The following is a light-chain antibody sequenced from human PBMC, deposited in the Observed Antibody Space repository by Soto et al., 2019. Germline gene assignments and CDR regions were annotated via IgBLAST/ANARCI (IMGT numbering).Light chain of an antibody. V-gene: IGLV2-14*01. CDR2: DVS. CDR3: SSYTSSSTLYV. Sequence: QSALTQPASVSGSPGQSITISCTGTSSDVGGYNYVSWYQQHPGKAPKLMIYDVSNRPSGVSNRFSGSKSGNTASRTISGLQSEDEADYYCSSYTSSSTLYVFGPGTKVTVL. J-gene: IGLJ1*01. CDR1: SSDVGGYNY.